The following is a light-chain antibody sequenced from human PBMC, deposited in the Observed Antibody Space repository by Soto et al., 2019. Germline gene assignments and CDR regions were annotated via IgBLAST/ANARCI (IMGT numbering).Light chain of an antibody. CDR1: QNVRSN. V-gene: IGKV3-15*01. Sequence: EIVMTQSPATLSVAPGERATLSCRASQNVRSNLVWYQQKPGQPPRLLLYDASQRAPNISARFSGSGFGTEFTLTIDSLQSEDFAFYFCHQHNKWPSTFGGGTKVDIK. CDR3: HQHNKWPST. J-gene: IGKJ4*01. CDR2: DAS.